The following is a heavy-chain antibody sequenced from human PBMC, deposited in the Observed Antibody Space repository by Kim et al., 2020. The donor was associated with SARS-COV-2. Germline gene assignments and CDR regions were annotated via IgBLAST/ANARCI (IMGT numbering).Heavy chain of an antibody. CDR2: IRSKINGWTT. V-gene: IGHV3-49*04. CDR1: GFTFRESA. Sequence: GGSLRLSCVSSGFTFRESAMDWVRRAPGKGLEWVGLIRSKINGWTTAYAASVRGRFIISRDDSKNIAHLQMNSLKTEDTAGYYCASVHGTRIGCYGDV. D-gene: IGHD1-1*01. CDR3: ASVHGTRIGCYGDV. J-gene: IGHJ6*01.